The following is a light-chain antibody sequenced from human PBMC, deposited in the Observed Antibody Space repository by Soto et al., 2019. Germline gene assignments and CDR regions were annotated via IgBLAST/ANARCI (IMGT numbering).Light chain of an antibody. CDR1: QSVNIN. CDR2: GAS. J-gene: IGKJ1*01. V-gene: IGKV3-15*01. CDR3: QQRSDWPRT. Sequence: EIVMTQSPATLSVSPGERATLSCRASQSVNINLAWYQQKPGQAPRLLIYGASTRATAIPARFSGSGSGTDFTLTISSLEPEDFAVYYCQQRSDWPRTFGQGTKVDIK.